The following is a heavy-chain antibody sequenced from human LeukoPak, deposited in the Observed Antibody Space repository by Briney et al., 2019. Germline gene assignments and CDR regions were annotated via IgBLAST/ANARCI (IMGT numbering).Heavy chain of an antibody. Sequence: SETLSLTCTVSGGSISSHYWSWIRQPPGKGLEWIGYIYYSGSTNYNPSLKSRVTISVDTSKNQFSLKRSSVTAADTAVYYCARMYSSSWSVKFDYWGQGTLVTVSS. CDR2: IYYSGST. J-gene: IGHJ4*02. CDR3: ARMYSSSWSVKFDY. D-gene: IGHD6-13*01. V-gene: IGHV4-59*11. CDR1: GGSISSHY.